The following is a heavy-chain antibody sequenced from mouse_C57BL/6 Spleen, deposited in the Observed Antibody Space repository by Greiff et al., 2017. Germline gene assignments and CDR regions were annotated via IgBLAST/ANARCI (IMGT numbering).Heavy chain of an antibody. V-gene: IGHV1-55*01. CDR2: IYPGSGST. CDR1: GYTFTSYW. D-gene: IGHD2-3*01. J-gene: IGHJ4*01. Sequence: QVHVKQPGAELVKPGASVKMSCKASGYTFTSYWITWVKQRPGQGLEWIGDIYPGSGSTNYNEKFKSKATLTVDTSSSTAYMQLSSLTSEDSAVYYCARKGWLLVYAMDYWGQGTSVTVSS. CDR3: ARKGWLLVYAMDY.